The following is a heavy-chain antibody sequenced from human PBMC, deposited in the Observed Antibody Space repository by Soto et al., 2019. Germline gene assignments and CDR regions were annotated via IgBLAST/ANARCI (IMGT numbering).Heavy chain of an antibody. J-gene: IGHJ4*02. CDR2: IIPIFGTA. CDR3: ARDPGSIAARGDY. CDR1: GCTFSSSA. Sequence: QVQLVQSGAEVKKPGSSVKVSCKASGCTFSSSAISWVRQAPGQGLEWMGGIIPIFGTANYAQKFQGRVTITADESTSTAYMERSSLRSEDTAVYYCARDPGSIAARGDYWGQGTLVTVSS. V-gene: IGHV1-69*01. D-gene: IGHD6-6*01.